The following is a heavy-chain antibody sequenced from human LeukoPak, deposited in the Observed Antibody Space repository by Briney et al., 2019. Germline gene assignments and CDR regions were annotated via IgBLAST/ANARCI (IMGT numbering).Heavy chain of an antibody. CDR2: ISYSGST. CDR1: GGSISGYY. CDR3: ARDLSEVATPGYYYYMDV. V-gene: IGHV4-59*01. Sequence: SETLSLTCSVSGGSISGYYWSWIRHSPGKGLEWIGYISYSGSTNYNPSLNSRVTISVDTSKNQFSLKLTSVTAADTAVYYCARDLSEVATPGYYYYMDVWGKGTTVTVSS. D-gene: IGHD5-12*01. J-gene: IGHJ6*03.